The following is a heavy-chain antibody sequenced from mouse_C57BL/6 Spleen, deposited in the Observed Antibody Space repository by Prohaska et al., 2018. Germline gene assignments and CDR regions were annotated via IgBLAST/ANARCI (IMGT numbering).Heavy chain of an antibody. CDR3: TRSTVVADFDV. CDR1: GYTFTDYE. Sequence: QVQLQQSGAELVRPGASVTLSCKASGYTFTDYEMHWVQQTPVHGLEWIGAIDPETGGTAYNQKFKGKAILTADKSSSTAYMELRSLTSEDAAVYYCTRSTVVADFDVWGTGTTVTVSS. CDR2: IDPETGGT. J-gene: IGHJ1*03. V-gene: IGHV1-15*01. D-gene: IGHD1-1*01.